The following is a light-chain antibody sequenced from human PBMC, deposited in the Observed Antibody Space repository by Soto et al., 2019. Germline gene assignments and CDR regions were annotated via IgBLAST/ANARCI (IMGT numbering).Light chain of an antibody. CDR1: QTISSW. Sequence: DIQMTQSPSTLYGSVGDRVTITCRASQTISSWLAWYQQKQGKPPKLLIYKASTLKSGVPSRFRGSGSWTEFTLTISRLQPDDFSTYYCQHYNSYSEAFGQGTKVDIK. CDR2: KAS. J-gene: IGKJ1*01. CDR3: QHYNSYSEA. V-gene: IGKV1-5*03.